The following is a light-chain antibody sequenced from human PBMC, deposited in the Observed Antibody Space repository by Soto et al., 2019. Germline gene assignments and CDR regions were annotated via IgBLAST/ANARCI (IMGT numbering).Light chain of an antibody. J-gene: IGKJ1*01. CDR2: KES. CDR1: QTISSW. V-gene: IGKV1-5*03. Sequence: DIQMTQSPSTLSGSLGDSVTITCRASQTISSWLAWYQQKPGKAPKLLIYKESTLKSGVPSRLSGSGSGTELTLTISRLQPDDFATYYCQNYNSYSEACGQGTKVDIK. CDR3: QNYNSYSEA.